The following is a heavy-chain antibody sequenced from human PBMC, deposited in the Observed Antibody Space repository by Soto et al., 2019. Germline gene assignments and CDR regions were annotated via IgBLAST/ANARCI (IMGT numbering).Heavy chain of an antibody. CDR2: ISSSSSTI. CDR3: ARDSTYDFWSGYFPDAFAI. CDR1: GFTFSSYS. Sequence: GGSLRLSCAASGFTFSSYSMNWVRQAPGKGLEWVSYISSSSSTIYYADSVKGRFTISRDNAKNSLYLQMNSLRAEDTAVYYCARDSTYDFWSGYFPDAFAIWGQGTMVTVSS. D-gene: IGHD3-3*01. J-gene: IGHJ3*02. V-gene: IGHV3-48*01.